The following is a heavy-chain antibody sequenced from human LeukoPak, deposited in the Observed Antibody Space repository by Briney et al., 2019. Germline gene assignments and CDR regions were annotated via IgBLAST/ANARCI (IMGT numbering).Heavy chain of an antibody. CDR1: GGSMTTHH. J-gene: IGHJ4*02. Sequence: SETLSLTCTVSGGSMTTHHWNWIRQTPGKGLEWIGYVFNSGRTKENPSLKSRVTLSADTSKNQLSLRLSSVTAADTAVYYCTAIKRGNIFGYFDFWGQGILVTVSS. CDR3: TAIKRGNIFGYFDF. V-gene: IGHV4-59*11. CDR2: VFNSGRT. D-gene: IGHD5-18*01.